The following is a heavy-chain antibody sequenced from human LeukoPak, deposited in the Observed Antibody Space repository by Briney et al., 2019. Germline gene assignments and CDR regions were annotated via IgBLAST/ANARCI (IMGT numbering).Heavy chain of an antibody. CDR1: GFTFSSYA. J-gene: IGHJ5*02. V-gene: IGHV3-23*01. CDR3: ARSIVGATPFDP. D-gene: IGHD1-26*01. Sequence: GGSLRLSCAASGFTFSSYAMSWVRQAPGKGLEWVSAISGSGGSTYYADSVKGRFTISRDNSKNTLYLQMNSLRAEDTAVHYCARSIVGATPFDPWGQGTLVTVSS. CDR2: ISGSGGST.